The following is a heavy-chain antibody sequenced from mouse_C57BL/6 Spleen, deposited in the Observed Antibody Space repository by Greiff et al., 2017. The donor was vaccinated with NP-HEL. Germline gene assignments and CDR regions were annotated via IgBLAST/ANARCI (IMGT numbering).Heavy chain of an antibody. CDR1: GYTFTDYY. Sequence: EVQLQQSGPVLVKPGASVKMSCQASGYTFTDYYMNWVKQSHGKSLEWIGVINPYNGGTSYNQKFKGKATLTVDKSSSTAYMELNSLTSEDSAVYYCARDDYDEGHYFDYWGQGTTLTVSS. J-gene: IGHJ2*01. CDR2: INPYNGGT. D-gene: IGHD2-4*01. CDR3: ARDDYDEGHYFDY. V-gene: IGHV1-19*01.